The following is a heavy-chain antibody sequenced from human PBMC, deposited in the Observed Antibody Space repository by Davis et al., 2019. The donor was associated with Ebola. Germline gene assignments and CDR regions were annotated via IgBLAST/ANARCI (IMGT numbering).Heavy chain of an antibody. J-gene: IGHJ4*02. CDR1: GFTFSSYS. CDR3: AKDLFSGSGRGYDN. Sequence: GESLKISCAASGFTFSSYSMSWVRQAPGKGLEWVSFISTFSTTIHYVDSVKGRFTISRDNAKNSLYLQMNSLRAEDTAVYYCAKDLFSGSGRGYDNWGQGTLVTVSS. CDR2: ISTFSTTI. V-gene: IGHV3-48*04. D-gene: IGHD6-13*01.